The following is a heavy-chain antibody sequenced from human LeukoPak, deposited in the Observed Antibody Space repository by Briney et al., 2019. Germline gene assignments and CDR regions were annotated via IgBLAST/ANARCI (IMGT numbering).Heavy chain of an antibody. V-gene: IGHV3-23*01. CDR2: ISGSGGST. CDR3: ARRAGAYSHPYDY. J-gene: IGHJ4*02. CDR1: GFTFSSYG. D-gene: IGHD4/OR15-4a*01. Sequence: GETLRLSCAASGFTFSSYGMSWVRQAPGKGLEWVSAISGSGGSTYYADSVKGRFTISRDNSKNTLYLQMNSLRAEDTAVYYCARRAGAYSHPYDYWGQGTLVTVSS.